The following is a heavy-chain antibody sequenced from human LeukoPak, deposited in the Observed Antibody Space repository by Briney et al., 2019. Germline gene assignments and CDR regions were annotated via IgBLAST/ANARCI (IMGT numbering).Heavy chain of an antibody. Sequence: GASVKVSCKASGYSFASYDISWIRQAPGQGLEWMGWVNANSESSGYSQQFQGRVNMTENTSLSTAYLELTNLRSDDTAVYYCARGMTSVRNDYHFDYWGQGTLVVVSS. J-gene: IGHJ4*02. V-gene: IGHV1-8*01. D-gene: IGHD1-1*01. CDR2: VNANSESS. CDR3: ARGMTSVRNDYHFDY. CDR1: GYSFASYD.